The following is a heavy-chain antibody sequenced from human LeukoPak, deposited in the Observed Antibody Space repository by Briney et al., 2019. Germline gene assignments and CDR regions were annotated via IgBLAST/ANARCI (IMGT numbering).Heavy chain of an antibody. V-gene: IGHV4-4*02. CDR3: ARVNDYGGPRHRYMDV. CDR2: IYHSGST. Sequence: SETLSLTCAVSGCSISSSYWWGWVRPPPGKGLEWIGEIYHSGSTNYNPSLKSRVTISVDTSKNQFSLKLSSVTAADTAVYYCARVNDYGGPRHRYMDVWGKGTAVTVSS. J-gene: IGHJ6*03. D-gene: IGHD4/OR15-4a*01. CDR1: GCSISSSYW.